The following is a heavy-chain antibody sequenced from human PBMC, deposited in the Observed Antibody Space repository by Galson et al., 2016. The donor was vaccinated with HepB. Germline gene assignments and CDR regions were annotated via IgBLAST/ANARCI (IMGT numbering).Heavy chain of an antibody. V-gene: IGHV3-15*01. CDR1: GFTFSDAW. CDR2: IKSTADGGTK. J-gene: IGHJ4*02. Sequence: SLRLSCAASGFTFSDAWMSWVRQAPGKGLEWVGRIKSTADGGTKNYAAPVSGRFTISRDDSKDTGFLEMNSLKNQETAVYYCATDRPTLPLHRWGQGTLVKVSS. CDR3: ATDRPTLPLHR.